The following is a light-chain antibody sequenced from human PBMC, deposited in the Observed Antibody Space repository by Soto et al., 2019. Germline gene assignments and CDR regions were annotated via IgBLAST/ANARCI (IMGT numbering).Light chain of an antibody. Sequence: DIQMTQSPTSLSASVGDRVTITCRASQGIRNFVAWYQQKPGKAPKLLIYAASTLQSGVPSRFSGSVSGKDFTLTINSLQPEDVATYSCQKYSSVPVFGPGTKVEIK. CDR1: QGIRNF. J-gene: IGKJ3*01. CDR3: QKYSSVPV. V-gene: IGKV1-27*01. CDR2: AAS.